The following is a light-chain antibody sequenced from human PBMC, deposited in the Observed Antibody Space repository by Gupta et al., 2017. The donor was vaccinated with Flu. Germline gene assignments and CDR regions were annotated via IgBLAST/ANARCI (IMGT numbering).Light chain of an antibody. V-gene: IGKV3-15*01. Sequence: EIVMTQHPDTLSVSPGERATLSCRARVIIYYNLAWYQQKPGQAPRLLMSGASTRASGIPARFIGSGSGTEFTLTINSLQSEDFAVYYCQQYHTCPYTFGQGTKVEIK. J-gene: IGKJ2*01. CDR2: GAS. CDR3: QQYHTCPYT. CDR1: VIIYYN.